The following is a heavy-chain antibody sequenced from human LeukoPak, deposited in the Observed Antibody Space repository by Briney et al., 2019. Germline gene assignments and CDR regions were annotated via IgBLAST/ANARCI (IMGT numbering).Heavy chain of an antibody. J-gene: IGHJ4*02. V-gene: IGHV3-23*01. Sequence: GESLKISCAASGFTFSSYAMSWVRQAPGKGLEWVSAISGSGGSTYYADSVKGRFTISRDNSKNTLYLQMNSLRAEDTAVYYCAKENQAVVAAFFDYWGQGTLVTVSS. CDR1: GFTFSSYA. CDR3: AKENQAVVAAFFDY. CDR2: ISGSGGST. D-gene: IGHD2-15*01.